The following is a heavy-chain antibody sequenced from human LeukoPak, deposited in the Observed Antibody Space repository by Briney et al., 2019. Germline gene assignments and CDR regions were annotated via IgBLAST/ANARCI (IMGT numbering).Heavy chain of an antibody. CDR1: GASISSPSPPYY. J-gene: IGHJ3*02. Sequence: SETLSLTCTVSGASISSPSPPYYWGWLRQPPGKGLEWIGRIYHSGSTYYSPSLKSRGTISVDTSKNQFSLKLSSVTAADTAVYYCARGTGGRFRPYYYGSGSPKGDAFDIWGQGTMVTVSS. D-gene: IGHD3-10*01. CDR2: IYHSGST. V-gene: IGHV4-39*01. CDR3: ARGTGGRFRPYYYGSGSPKGDAFDI.